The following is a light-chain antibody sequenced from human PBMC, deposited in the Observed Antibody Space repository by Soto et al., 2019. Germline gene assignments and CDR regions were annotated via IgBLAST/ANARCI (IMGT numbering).Light chain of an antibody. CDR3: QHDNSYSEA. V-gene: IGKV1-5*03. Sequence: DIQMTQSPSTLSGSVGDRVTITCRASQTISSWLAWYQQKPGKAPKLLIYKASTLKSGVPSRFSGSGSGTEFTLTIISLQTDDCATYYCQHDNSYSEAFGQGTKVDIK. CDR1: QTISSW. J-gene: IGKJ1*01. CDR2: KAS.